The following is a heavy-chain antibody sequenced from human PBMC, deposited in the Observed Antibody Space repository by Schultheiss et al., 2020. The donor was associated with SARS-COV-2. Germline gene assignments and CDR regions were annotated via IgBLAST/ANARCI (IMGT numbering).Heavy chain of an antibody. CDR1: GGTFSSYA. CDR2: IIPILGTT. D-gene: IGHD3-9*01. CDR3: ARGPVRYFDWSPLGTYYFDY. V-gene: IGHV1-69*13. Sequence: SVKVSCKASGGTFSSYAINWVRQAPGQGLEWMGGIIPILGTTNYAQKFQGRVTITADESTSTAYMELSSLRSEDTAVYYCARGPVRYFDWSPLGTYYFDYWGQGTLVTVSS. J-gene: IGHJ4*02.